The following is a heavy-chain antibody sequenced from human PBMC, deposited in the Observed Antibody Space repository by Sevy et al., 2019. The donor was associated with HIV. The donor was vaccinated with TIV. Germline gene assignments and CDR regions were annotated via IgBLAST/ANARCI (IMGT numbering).Heavy chain of an antibody. J-gene: IGHJ5*02. V-gene: IGHV3-15*01. D-gene: IGHD3-3*01. CDR1: GYTFNNAW. CDR3: TGATVFGATWFDP. Sequence: WGSLRLSCAASGYTFNNAWMSWVRQAPGKGLEWLGRIKSKTDGGSAEYASPVKGRFTISRDDSKSTLYLQMNRLRTEDTGVYYCTGATVFGATWFDPWGQGALVTVSS. CDR2: IKSKTDGGSA.